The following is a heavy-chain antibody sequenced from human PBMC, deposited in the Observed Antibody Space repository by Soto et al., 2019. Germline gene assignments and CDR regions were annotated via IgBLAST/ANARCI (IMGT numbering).Heavy chain of an antibody. CDR2: ISSSSGTT. CDR1: GFTFSIYS. D-gene: IGHD4-17*01. Sequence: GGSLRLSCVASGFTFSIYSMNWVRQAPGKGLEWVSYISSSSGTTYYADSVKGRFTISRDSANNSLYLQMNSLRAEDTAVYYCARDLYGDHAVDYWGQGTLVTV. V-gene: IGHV3-48*01. J-gene: IGHJ4*02. CDR3: ARDLYGDHAVDY.